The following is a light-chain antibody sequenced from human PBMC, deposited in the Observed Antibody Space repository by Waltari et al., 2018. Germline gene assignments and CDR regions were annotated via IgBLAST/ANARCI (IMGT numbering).Light chain of an antibody. CDR1: SSDVGGYNF. CDR2: EVN. V-gene: IGLV2-8*01. J-gene: IGLJ2*01. CDR3: SSYAGNHVV. Sequence: QSALTQPPSASGSPGQSVTISCTGTSSDVGGYNFVSWYQQHPGKAPKLMIYEVNKRPSGVPDRFSGSKSGNTASLTVSGLQPEDEADYYCSSYAGNHVVFGGGTKLTVL.